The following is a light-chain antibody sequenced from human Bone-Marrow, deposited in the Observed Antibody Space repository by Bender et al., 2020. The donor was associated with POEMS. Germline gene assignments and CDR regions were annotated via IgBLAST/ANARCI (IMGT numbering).Light chain of an antibody. CDR3: QSWGSNTAV. CDR1: KLGEEY. Sequence: SYELTQPPSVSVSPGQTATITCSGEKLGEEYACWYQQKPGQSPVVVFSQDTKRPSGIPARFSGSTSGNTASLTISGTQTMDEADYYCQSWGSNTAVFGGGTKLTVL. CDR2: QDT. V-gene: IGLV3-1*01. J-gene: IGLJ2*01.